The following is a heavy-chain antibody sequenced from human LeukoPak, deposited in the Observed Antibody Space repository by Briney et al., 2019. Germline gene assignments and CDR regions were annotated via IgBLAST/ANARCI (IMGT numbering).Heavy chain of an antibody. D-gene: IGHD2-2*01. J-gene: IGHJ4*02. CDR2: INHSGST. Sequence: SETLSLTCAVYGGSFSGYYWSWIRQPPGKGLEWIGEINHSGSTNYNPSLKSRVTISVDTSKNQFPLKLSSVTAADTAVYYCARLPVVPATIDYWGQGTLVTVSS. V-gene: IGHV4-34*01. CDR1: GGSFSGYY. CDR3: ARLPVVPATIDY.